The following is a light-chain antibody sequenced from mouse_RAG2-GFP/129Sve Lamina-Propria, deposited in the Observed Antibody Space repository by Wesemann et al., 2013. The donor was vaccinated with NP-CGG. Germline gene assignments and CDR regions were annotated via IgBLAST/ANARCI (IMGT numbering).Light chain of an antibody. V-gene: IGKV6-17*01. Sequence: DIVMTQSQKFMSTSVGDRVSITCKASQDVSTAVAWYQQKPGQSPKLLIYSASNRYTGVPDRFTGSGSGTDFTLTISSVKAEDLAVYYCQQYYSYPYTFGGGTKLEIK. CDR3: QQYYSYPYT. J-gene: IGKJ2*01. CDR2: SAS. CDR1: QDVSTA.